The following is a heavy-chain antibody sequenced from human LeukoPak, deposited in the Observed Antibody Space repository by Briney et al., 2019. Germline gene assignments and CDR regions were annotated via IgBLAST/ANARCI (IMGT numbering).Heavy chain of an antibody. CDR1: GFTLSSYA. J-gene: IGHJ4*02. CDR2: ISGSGGST. V-gene: IGHV3-23*01. Sequence: PPGGSLRLSCAASGFTLSSYAMSWVRQAPGKGLERVSAISGSGGSTYYADSVKGRFTISRDNSKNTLYLQMNSLRAEDTAVYYCAKIPMITFGGVIYYFDYWGQGTLVTVSS. D-gene: IGHD3-16*02. CDR3: AKIPMITFGGVIYYFDY.